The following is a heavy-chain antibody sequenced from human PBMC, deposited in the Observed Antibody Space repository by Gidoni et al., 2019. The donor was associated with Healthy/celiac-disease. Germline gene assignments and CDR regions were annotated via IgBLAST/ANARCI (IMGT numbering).Heavy chain of an antibody. V-gene: IGHV3-23*01. D-gene: IGHD2-2*01. CDR3: AKSIRASASSRFDY. CDR1: GFTFSCDA. CDR2: SSGSGGRT. Sequence: EVQLLESGGGLVQPGGSLRLSCAASGFTFSCDAMSWVRQAPGKGLEWVSASSGSGGRTYYADSVQGRFTISRDHSKNTLYLQMNSLRAEDTAVYYCAKSIRASASSRFDYWGQGTLVTVSS. J-gene: IGHJ4*02.